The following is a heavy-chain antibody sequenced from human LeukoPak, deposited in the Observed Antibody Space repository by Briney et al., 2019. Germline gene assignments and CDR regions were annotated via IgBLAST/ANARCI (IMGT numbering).Heavy chain of an antibody. D-gene: IGHD3-3*01. Sequence: ASVKVSCKASGYTSTSYDINWVRQATGQGLEWMGWMNPNSGNTGYAQKFQGRVTMTRNTSISTAYMELSSLRSEDTAVYYCARNVHYDFWSGYLGWGQGTLVTVSS. CDR3: ARNVHYDFWSGYLG. V-gene: IGHV1-8*01. CDR2: MNPNSGNT. CDR1: GYTSTSYD. J-gene: IGHJ4*02.